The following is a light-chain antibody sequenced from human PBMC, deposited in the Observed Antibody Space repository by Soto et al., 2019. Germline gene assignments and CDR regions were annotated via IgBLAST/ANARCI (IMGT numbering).Light chain of an antibody. Sequence: ELVLTQSPGTLSSSPGERATLSFSASPRVSSSYFAWYQQKPGLAPRLLIEGAASRATGIPDRCSGRGSGTAFTLTISRREPEDWAVYYCQQYGSSRWTFGQGTKVDIK. CDR2: GAA. V-gene: IGKV3-20*01. J-gene: IGKJ1*01. CDR3: QQYGSSRWT. CDR1: PRVSSSY.